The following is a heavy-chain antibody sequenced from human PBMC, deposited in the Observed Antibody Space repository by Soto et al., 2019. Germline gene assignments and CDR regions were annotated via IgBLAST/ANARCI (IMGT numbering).Heavy chain of an antibody. CDR3: ARVVGYGDFSAALLD. CDR1: GGTFSSHS. D-gene: IGHD4-17*01. CDR2: IITLFGTA. Sequence: VQLMQSGAEVKQPGSSVKVSCKASGGTFSSHSINWVRQAPGQGLEWMGGIITLFGTANYAQNFQGRVTITADQSTSTAYMELTSLRSDDTAVYYCARVVGYGDFSAALLDWGQETLVTVSS. J-gene: IGHJ4*02. V-gene: IGHV1-69*01.